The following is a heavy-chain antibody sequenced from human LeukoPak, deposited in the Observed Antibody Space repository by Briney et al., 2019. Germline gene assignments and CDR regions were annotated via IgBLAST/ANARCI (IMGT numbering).Heavy chain of an antibody. D-gene: IGHD4-17*01. CDR3: VRIYYGPDY. CDR1: GYIFTAHY. V-gene: IGHV1-2*02. Sequence: ASVKVSCKASGYIFTAHYIHWVRQARGQGLEWMGWINPNNGVTNYAQKFQGRVTMTRDTSITTAYMELSSLRSGDTAVYYCVRIYYGPDYWGQGTLVTVSS. CDR2: INPNNGVT. J-gene: IGHJ4*02.